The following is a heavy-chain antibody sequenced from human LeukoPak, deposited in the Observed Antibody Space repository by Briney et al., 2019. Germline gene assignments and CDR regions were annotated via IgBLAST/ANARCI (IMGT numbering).Heavy chain of an antibody. D-gene: IGHD4-17*01. CDR2: INSGGDTI. CDR1: GFTYSTFE. J-gene: IGHJ4*02. V-gene: IGHV3-48*03. Sequence: GGSLRLSCAASGFTYSTFEMNWVRQAPGKGLEWISYINSGGDTIYYADSVKGRFTVSRDNAKNSLYLQMNSLRAEDTAVYYCAKDLAMGFPYGDIDYWGQGTLVTVSS. CDR3: AKDLAMGFPYGDIDY.